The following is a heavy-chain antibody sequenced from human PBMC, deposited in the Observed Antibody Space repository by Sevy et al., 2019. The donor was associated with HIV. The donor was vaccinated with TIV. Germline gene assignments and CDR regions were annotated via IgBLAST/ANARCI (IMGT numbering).Heavy chain of an antibody. D-gene: IGHD2-15*01. CDR3: ARQALNCSGGSCYPGWFDP. Sequence: GESLKISCAASGFTFSSYWMHWVRQAPGKGLVWVSRINSDGSSTSYADSVKGRFTISRDNAKNTLYLQMNSLRAEDTAVYYCARQALNCSGGSCYPGWFDPWGQGTLVTVSS. CDR1: GFTFSSYW. J-gene: IGHJ5*02. V-gene: IGHV3-74*01. CDR2: INSDGSST.